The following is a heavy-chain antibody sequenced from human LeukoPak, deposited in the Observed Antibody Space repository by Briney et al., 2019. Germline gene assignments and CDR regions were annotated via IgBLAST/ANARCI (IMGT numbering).Heavy chain of an antibody. Sequence: SETLSLTCTVSGGSISSYYWSWIRQPAGKGLEWIGRIYTSGSTNYNPSLKSRVTMSVDTSKNQFSLKLSSVTAADTAVYYCARGRMVRGYDAFDIWGQGTMVTVSS. CDR1: GGSISSYY. CDR2: IYTSGST. CDR3: ARGRMVRGYDAFDI. D-gene: IGHD3-10*01. J-gene: IGHJ3*02. V-gene: IGHV4-4*07.